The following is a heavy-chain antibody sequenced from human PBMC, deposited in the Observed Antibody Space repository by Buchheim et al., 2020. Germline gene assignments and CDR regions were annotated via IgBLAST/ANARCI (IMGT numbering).Heavy chain of an antibody. CDR1: GFIFGDYF. CDR3: ANLLYGSGSYYIDYYYYGMDV. Sequence: QVQLVESGGGLVKPGGSLRLSCAASGFIFGDYFMSWVRQAPGKGPEWLSYISSSGTAMSYADSVKGRFTISRDNAKNSLYLQMNSLRAEDTAVYYCANLLYGSGSYYIDYYYYGMDVWGQGTT. D-gene: IGHD3-10*01. V-gene: IGHV3-11*04. CDR2: ISSSGTAM. J-gene: IGHJ6*02.